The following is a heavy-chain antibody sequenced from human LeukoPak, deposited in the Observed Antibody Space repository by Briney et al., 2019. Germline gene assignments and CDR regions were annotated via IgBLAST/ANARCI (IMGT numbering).Heavy chain of an antibody. CDR2: INDSGNT. J-gene: IGHJ4*02. CDR3: ARRVRFGDGWVFDY. D-gene: IGHD5-24*01. V-gene: IGHV4-34*01. CDR1: GGSFSGYY. Sequence: SETLSLTCAVYGGSFSGYYWSWIRQPPGKGLEWIGEINDSGNTNYNPSLKSRVTISVDTSKNQFSLKLSSVTAADTAVYYCARRVRFGDGWVFDYWGRGTLVTVSS.